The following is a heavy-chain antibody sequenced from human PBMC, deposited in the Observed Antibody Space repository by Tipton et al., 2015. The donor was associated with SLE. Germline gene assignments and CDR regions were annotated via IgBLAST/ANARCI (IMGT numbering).Heavy chain of an antibody. J-gene: IGHJ3*02. CDR1: GGSISSYY. Sequence: GLVKPSETLSLTCPVSGGSISSYYWSWIRQPPGKGLEWIGYIYTSGSTNYNPSLKSRVTISVDTSKNQFSLKLSSVTAADTAVYYCASCSRSDAFDIWGQGTMVTVSS. CDR3: ASCSRSDAFDI. CDR2: IYTSGST. D-gene: IGHD2-2*01. V-gene: IGHV4-4*08.